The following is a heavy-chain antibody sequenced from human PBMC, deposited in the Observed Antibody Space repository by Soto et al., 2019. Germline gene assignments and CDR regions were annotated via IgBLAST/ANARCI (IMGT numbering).Heavy chain of an antibody. CDR1: GYTFTSYA. CDR2: ISAYNGNT. J-gene: IGHJ4*02. V-gene: IGHV1-18*01. Sequence: ASVKVSCKASGYTFTSYAMQWVRQAPGQRLEWMGWISAYNGNTNYAQKLQGRVTMTTDTSTSTAYMELRSLRSDDTAVYYCARDNGYESDYWGQGTLVTVSS. CDR3: ARDNGYESDY. D-gene: IGHD5-12*01.